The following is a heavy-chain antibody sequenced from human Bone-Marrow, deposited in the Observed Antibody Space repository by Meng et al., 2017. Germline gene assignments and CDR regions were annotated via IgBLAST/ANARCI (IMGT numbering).Heavy chain of an antibody. CDR3: ARKAGHCISPTCYSLDY. J-gene: IGHJ4*02. Sequence: SVQVSCKALGGIFSNYVIVRGRRAPGQGREGMGGINAVFGTTNYAQKFQDRVTITSDESTSTVYMELTRLTSEDTAVYFCARKAGHCISPTCYSLDYWGQGTLVTVSS. D-gene: IGHD2-2*01. CDR2: INAVFGTT. CDR1: GGIFSNYV. V-gene: IGHV1-69*13.